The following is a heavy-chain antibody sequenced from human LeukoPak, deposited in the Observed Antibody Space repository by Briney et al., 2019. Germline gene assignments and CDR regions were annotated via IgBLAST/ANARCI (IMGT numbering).Heavy chain of an antibody. CDR2: ISSSNCSI. CDR3: ATLTTVVLDAFDI. V-gene: IGHV3-21*01. Sequence: GVSLRLSCAVSGFTFRSHSMNWVREAPGKGLEWVSSISSSNCSIYYADTVKGRFTISRDKAKHSLNLQTNSLRAEDTAVYYCATLTTVVLDAFDIGGQGTMVTVSS. CDR1: GFTFRSHS. D-gene: IGHD4-23*01. J-gene: IGHJ3*02.